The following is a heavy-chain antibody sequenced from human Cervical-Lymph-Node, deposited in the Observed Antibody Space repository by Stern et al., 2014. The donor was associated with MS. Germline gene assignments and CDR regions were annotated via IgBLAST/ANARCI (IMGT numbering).Heavy chain of an antibody. CDR2: IYYKSKWYN. J-gene: IGHJ1*01. CDR1: GDSVSSNSHA. CDR3: ARDGWGRGGDCYSYFQH. Sequence: QVQLQQSGPGLVKPSQTLSLTCAIPGDSVSSNSHAWHWIRPSTSRGLEWLGRIYYKSKWYNGYAVSVKSRITINPDTSKNQFSLQLNSVTPEDTAVYYCARDGWGRGGDCYSYFQHWGQGTLVTVSS. V-gene: IGHV6-1*01. D-gene: IGHD2-21*02.